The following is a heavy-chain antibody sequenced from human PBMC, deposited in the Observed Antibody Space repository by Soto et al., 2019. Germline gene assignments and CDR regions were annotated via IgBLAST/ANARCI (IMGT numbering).Heavy chain of an antibody. CDR2: ISYDGSNK. V-gene: IGHV3-30-3*01. J-gene: IGHJ4*02. Sequence: PGGSLRLSCAASGFTFSSYAMHWVRQAPGKGLEWVAVISYDGSNKYYADSVKGRFTISRDNSKNTLYLQMNSLRAEDTAVYYCARARLSGIAAAGPLNSALEQGYYFDYWGQGTLVTVSS. CDR3: ARARLSGIAAAGPLNSALEQGYYFDY. CDR1: GFTFSSYA. D-gene: IGHD6-13*01.